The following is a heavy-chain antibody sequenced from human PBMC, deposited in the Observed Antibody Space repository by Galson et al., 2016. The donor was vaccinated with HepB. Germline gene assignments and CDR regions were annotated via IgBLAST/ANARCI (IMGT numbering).Heavy chain of an antibody. D-gene: IGHD2-21*02. J-gene: IGHJ4*02. CDR1: GGSISGRTSF. CDR2: IYYGGTT. V-gene: IGHV4-39*01. Sequence: SETLSLTCTVSGGSISGRTSFWAWIRQPPGKGLEWLGNIYYGGTTDYNPSLKSRVTMSVDTSKNQFSLRLTSVTAADTALYYCVRPTAGQIDYWGRGTLVTVSS. CDR3: VRPTAGQIDY.